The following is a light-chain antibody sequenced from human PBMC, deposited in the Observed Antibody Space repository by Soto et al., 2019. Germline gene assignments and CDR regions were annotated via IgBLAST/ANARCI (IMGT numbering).Light chain of an antibody. CDR2: DVS. V-gene: IGLV2-14*01. CDR3: SSYTSSRTVV. Sequence: QSPLTQPASVSGSPGQSITISCTGTSSDVGGNKYVSWYQQHPGKAPKLMIYDVSNRPSGVSNRFSGSKSGNTASLTISGLQAEDEADYYCSSYTSSRTVVFGGGTKLTVL. J-gene: IGLJ2*01. CDR1: SSDVGGNKY.